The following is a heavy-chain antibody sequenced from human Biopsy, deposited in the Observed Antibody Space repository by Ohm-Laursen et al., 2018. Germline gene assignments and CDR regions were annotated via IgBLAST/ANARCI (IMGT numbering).Heavy chain of an antibody. CDR3: ARDRDRRGWFDP. V-gene: IGHV4-4*07. CDR2: IYTSGFT. J-gene: IGHJ5*02. D-gene: IGHD1-14*01. CDR1: GGSLSSYS. Sequence: SQTLSLTCTVSGGSLSSYSWSWIRQPAEKGLEWIGQIYTSGFTNYNPSLKSRVTMSVDTSKNEFSLRVSSVTAADTAVYYCARDRDRRGWFDPWGQGTLVTVSS.